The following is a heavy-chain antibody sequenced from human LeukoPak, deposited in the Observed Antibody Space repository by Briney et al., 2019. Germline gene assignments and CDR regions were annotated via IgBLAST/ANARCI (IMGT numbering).Heavy chain of an antibody. D-gene: IGHD2-15*01. CDR1: GFTFSDSG. CDR2: VWYGGTS. Sequence: PGRSLRLSCATSGFTFSDSGFHWVRQAPGKGLERVAVVWYGGTSYADSVKGRFTISRDNSKNTLYLQMNSLRAEDTAVYYCARDIGDCSSGRCYSDYIDYWGQGTLVTVSS. CDR3: ARDIGDCSSGRCYSDYIDY. V-gene: IGHV3-33*01. J-gene: IGHJ4*02.